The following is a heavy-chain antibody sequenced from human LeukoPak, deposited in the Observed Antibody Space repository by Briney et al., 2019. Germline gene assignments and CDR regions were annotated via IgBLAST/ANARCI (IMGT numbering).Heavy chain of an antibody. Sequence: ASVKVSFTASGYIFTSYGISWVRQGPGQGMEWVGWISVYNGKTKFVPNLQERVTMTTDTSTATAYMELRSLRLNDTAVYFCARARPGAYCGTTSCFSDYWGQGTLVTVSS. CDR3: ARARPGAYCGTTSCFSDY. CDR2: ISVYNGKT. V-gene: IGHV1-18*01. J-gene: IGHJ4*02. D-gene: IGHD2-2*01. CDR1: GYIFTSYG.